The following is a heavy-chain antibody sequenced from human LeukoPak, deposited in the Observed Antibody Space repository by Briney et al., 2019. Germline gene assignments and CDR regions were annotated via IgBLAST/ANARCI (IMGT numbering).Heavy chain of an antibody. CDR3: SNKLTYGGVEQW. CDR2: ISANSDTT. J-gene: IGHJ4*02. D-gene: IGHD3-16*01. Sequence: GGSLRLSCAASGFIFRNYAMTWARQAPGKGLEWVSTISANSDTTYYTDSVKGRSTISRDNSKSTLYLQMNSLRAEDTAVYYCSNKLTYGGVEQWWGQGTLVTVSS. V-gene: IGHV3-23*01. CDR1: GFIFRNYA.